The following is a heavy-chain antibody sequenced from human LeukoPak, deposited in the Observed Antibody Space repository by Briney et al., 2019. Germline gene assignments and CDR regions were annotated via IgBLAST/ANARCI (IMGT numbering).Heavy chain of an antibody. CDR2: ISGSGGRT. CDR1: GFTFSSYA. J-gene: IGHJ4*02. CDR3: AKDDGWELQIDY. V-gene: IGHV3-23*01. D-gene: IGHD1-26*01. Sequence: GGSLRLSCAASGFTFSSYAMSWVRQAPGKGLEWVSAISGSGGRTYYADSVKGRFTISRDNSKNTLYLQMNSLRAEDTAVYYCAKDDGWELQIDYWGQGTLVTVSS.